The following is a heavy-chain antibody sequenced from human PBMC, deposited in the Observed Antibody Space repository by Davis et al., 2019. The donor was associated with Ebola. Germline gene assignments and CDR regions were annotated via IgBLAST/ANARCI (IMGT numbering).Heavy chain of an antibody. CDR2: ISSSGSTI. CDR3: ARTQTTLRYFDWLPTRYYYGMDV. Sequence: GESLKISCAASGFTFSSYEMNWVRQAPGKGLEWVSYISSSGSTIYYADSVKGRFTISRDNAKNSLYLQMNSLRAEDTAVYYCARTQTTLRYFDWLPTRYYYGMDVWGQGTTVTVSS. J-gene: IGHJ6*02. V-gene: IGHV3-48*03. D-gene: IGHD3-9*01. CDR1: GFTFSSYE.